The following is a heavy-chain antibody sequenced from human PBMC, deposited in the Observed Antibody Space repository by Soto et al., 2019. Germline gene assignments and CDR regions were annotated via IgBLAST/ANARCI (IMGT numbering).Heavy chain of an antibody. D-gene: IGHD3-22*01. Sequence: QVQLVQSGAEVKKPGSSVKVSCKASGGTFSSFVISWVRQAPGQGLEWMGRIIPSIGIINYAQKFQGRVTITADTSTSTAYMELSSLRSDDTAVYYCAREGDMKFHPDSSDEPGYWGQGTLVTVSS. CDR1: GGTFSSFV. J-gene: IGHJ4*02. V-gene: IGHV1-69*04. CDR3: AREGDMKFHPDSSDEPGY. CDR2: IIPSIGII.